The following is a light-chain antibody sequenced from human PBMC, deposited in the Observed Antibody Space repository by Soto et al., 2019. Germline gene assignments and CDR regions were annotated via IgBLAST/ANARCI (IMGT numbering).Light chain of an antibody. CDR1: PSVSSS. Sequence: FVVTQSPATLSLSPGERATLSCSASPSVSSSVAWYQHKPGQSPRLVIYSGYKRATGIPVRFSGSGSGTDFTLPISGLEVDDFAIYYCQQRYSWLRVFGQGTKVEVK. CDR3: QQRYSWLRV. V-gene: IGKV3-11*01. J-gene: IGKJ1*01. CDR2: SGY.